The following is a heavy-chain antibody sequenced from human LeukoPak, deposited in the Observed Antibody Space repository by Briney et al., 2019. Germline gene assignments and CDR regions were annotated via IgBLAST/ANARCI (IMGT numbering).Heavy chain of an antibody. J-gene: IGHJ6*02. CDR3: ARDFPPGYCSSTSCWDAGYYYYGMDV. D-gene: IGHD2-2*01. Sequence: ASVKVSCKASGYTFTSYYMHWVRQATGQGLEWMGIINPSGGSTSYAQKFQGIVTMTRDTSTSTVYMELSSLRSEDTAVYYCARDFPPGYCSSTSCWDAGYYYYGMDVWGQGTTVTVSS. V-gene: IGHV1-46*01. CDR1: GYTFTSYY. CDR2: INPSGGST.